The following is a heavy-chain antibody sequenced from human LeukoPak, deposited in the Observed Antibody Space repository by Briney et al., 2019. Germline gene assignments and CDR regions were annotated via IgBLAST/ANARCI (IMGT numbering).Heavy chain of an antibody. CDR3: AREGKLTGYFGGLGFNY. CDR2: IDYSGST. Sequence: SETLSLTCAVSGASINNYYWSWIRQPPGKGLEWIGNIDYSGSTIYNPALRSRVTMSVDTSKNQFSLNLTSVTAADTAVYYCAREGKLTGYFGGLGFNYWGQGILVTVSS. D-gene: IGHD6-19*01. J-gene: IGHJ4*02. V-gene: IGHV4-59*01. CDR1: GASINNYY.